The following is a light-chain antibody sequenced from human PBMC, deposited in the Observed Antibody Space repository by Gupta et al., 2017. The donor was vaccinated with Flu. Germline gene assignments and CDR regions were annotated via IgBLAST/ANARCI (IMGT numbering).Light chain of an antibody. CDR2: QDN. J-gene: IGLJ2*01. CDR3: QAWDSSIVI. Sequence: SYELTQPPSVSVSPGQTASITCSGDNLGNKYASWYQQKSGQSPVLVLYQDNRRPSGIPERFSGSNSGNIATLTISGTQAMDEADYYCQAWDSSIVIFGGGTKLTVL. CDR1: NLGNKY. V-gene: IGLV3-1*01.